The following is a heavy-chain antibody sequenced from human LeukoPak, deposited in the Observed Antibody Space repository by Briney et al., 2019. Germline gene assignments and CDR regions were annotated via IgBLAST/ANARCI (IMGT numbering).Heavy chain of an antibody. CDR3: AKDRETYSSSWYGHY. J-gene: IGHJ4*02. CDR2: INSNGAVI. CDR1: GFSFSDYG. Sequence: PGGSLRLSCAASGFSFSDYGMNWVRRAPGKGLEWLSHINSNGAVISYADSVKGRFTISRDNSKNTLYLQMNSLRAEDTAVYYCAKDRETYSSSWYGHYWGQGTLVTVSS. D-gene: IGHD6-13*01. V-gene: IGHV3-48*01.